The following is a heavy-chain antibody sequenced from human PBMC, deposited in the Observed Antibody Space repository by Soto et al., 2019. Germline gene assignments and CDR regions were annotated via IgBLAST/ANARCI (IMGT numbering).Heavy chain of an antibody. CDR3: AKDDGPVTYTYFDY. CDR2: ISWNSGSI. J-gene: IGHJ4*02. CDR1: GFTFDDYA. V-gene: IGHV3-9*01. Sequence: GGSLRLSCAASGFTFDDYAMHWVRQAPGKGLEWVSGISWNSGSIGYADSVKGRFTISRDNAKNSLYLQMNSLRAEDTALYYCAKDDGPVTYTYFDYWGQGTLVTVSS. D-gene: IGHD4-17*01.